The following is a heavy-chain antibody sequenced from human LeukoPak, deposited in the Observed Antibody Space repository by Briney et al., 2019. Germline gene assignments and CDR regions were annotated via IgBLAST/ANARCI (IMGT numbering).Heavy chain of an antibody. V-gene: IGHV3-11*01. CDR3: ARVNGIAVAYFDY. Sequence: GGSLRLSCAASGFTFSDYYMSWIRQAPGKGLEWVSYISSSGSTIYYADSVKGRFTISRDNAKNSLYLQMDSLRAEDTAVYYCARVNGIAVAYFDYWGQGTLVTVSS. J-gene: IGHJ4*02. CDR2: ISSSGSTI. D-gene: IGHD6-19*01. CDR1: GFTFSDYY.